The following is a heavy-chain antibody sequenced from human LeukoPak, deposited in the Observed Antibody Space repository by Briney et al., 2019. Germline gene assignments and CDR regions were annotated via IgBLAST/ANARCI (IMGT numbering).Heavy chain of an antibody. CDR3: ARGIVGALDAFDI. J-gene: IGHJ3*02. Sequence: GGSLRLSCEASGFTVSSNYMSWVRQAPGKGLEWVSVIYSGGSTYYADSVKGRFTISRDNSKNTLYLQMNSLRAEDTAAYYCARGIVGALDAFDIWGQGTMVTVSS. CDR1: GFTVSSNY. D-gene: IGHD1-26*01. V-gene: IGHV3-66*01. CDR2: IYSGGST.